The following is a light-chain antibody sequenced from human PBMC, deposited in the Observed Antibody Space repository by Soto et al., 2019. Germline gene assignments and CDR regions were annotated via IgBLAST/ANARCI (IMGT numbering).Light chain of an antibody. V-gene: IGKV3-15*01. CDR1: QSVSSN. CDR2: GAS. J-gene: IGKJ5*01. Sequence: EIVMTQSPATLSVSPGERATLSCRASQSVSSNLAWYQQKPGQAPRLLIYGASTRATGIPARFSGSGSGTEYTLTNSSLHSEDVAVYYCQQYNNWPITFGQGTRLEIK. CDR3: QQYNNWPIT.